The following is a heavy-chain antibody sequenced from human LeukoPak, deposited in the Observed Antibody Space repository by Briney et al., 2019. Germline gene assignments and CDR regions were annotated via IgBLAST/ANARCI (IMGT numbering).Heavy chain of an antibody. Sequence: GGSLRLSCAASGFTFRSYGMHWVRQAPGTGLEWVAFIRYDGNNKHYADSVKGRFTISRDNSKNTLILQMNSLRPEDTAFYYCAKDRGPLEHAFDSWGPGTLVTVSS. CDR1: GFTFRSYG. V-gene: IGHV3-30*02. D-gene: IGHD1/OR15-1a*01. J-gene: IGHJ5*01. CDR2: IRYDGNNK. CDR3: AKDRGPLEHAFDS.